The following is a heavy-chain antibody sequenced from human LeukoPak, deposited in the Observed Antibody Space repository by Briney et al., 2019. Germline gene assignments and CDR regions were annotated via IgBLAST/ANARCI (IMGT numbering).Heavy chain of an antibody. CDR2: ISPNSGGT. V-gene: IGHV1-2*05. CDR3: ARGGRSSYYYYGMDV. CDR1: GYTFTGYY. J-gene: IGHJ6*02. D-gene: IGHD6-6*01. Sequence: ASVKVSCKASGYTFTGYYMHWVRQAPGQGLELMGRISPNSGGTNYAQKFEGRVTMTRDTSISTAYMELSRLRSDDTGVYYCARGGRSSYYYYGMDVWGQGTTVTVSS.